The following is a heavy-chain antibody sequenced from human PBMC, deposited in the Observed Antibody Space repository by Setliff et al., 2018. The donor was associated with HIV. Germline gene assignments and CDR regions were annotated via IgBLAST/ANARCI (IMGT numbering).Heavy chain of an antibody. V-gene: IGHV3-23*01. CDR2: ITGSDVTT. J-gene: IGHJ4*02. Sequence: PGGSLRLSCATSGFTFRRHAMSWVRQAPGKGLEWVASITGSDVTTYYRDSVKGRFTISRDNSRDTVFIQMNSLRVEDTAIYYCAKHASFYLLGRGEKQFDYLGQGTLVTVSS. CDR3: AKHASFYLLGRGEKQFDY. CDR1: GFTFRRHA. D-gene: IGHD3-16*01.